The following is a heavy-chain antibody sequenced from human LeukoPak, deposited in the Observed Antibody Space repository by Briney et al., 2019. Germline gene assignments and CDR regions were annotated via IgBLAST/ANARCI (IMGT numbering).Heavy chain of an antibody. CDR3: AREYRSSWYLNWFDP. J-gene: IGHJ5*02. D-gene: IGHD6-13*01. CDR2: IYYSGST. Sequence: SETLSLTCTVSGGSISSSSYYWGWIRQPPGKGLEWIGSIYYSGSTYYNPSLKSRVTISIDTSKNQFSLKLSSVTAADTAVYYCAREYRSSWYLNWFDPWGQGTLVTVSS. CDR1: GGSISSSSYY. V-gene: IGHV4-39*07.